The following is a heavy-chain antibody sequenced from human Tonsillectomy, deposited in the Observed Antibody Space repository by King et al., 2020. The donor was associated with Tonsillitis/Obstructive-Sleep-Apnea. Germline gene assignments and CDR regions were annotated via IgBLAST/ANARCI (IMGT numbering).Heavy chain of an antibody. Sequence: QLVQSGGGVVQPGRSLRLSCAASGFTFSSYGMHWVRQAPGKGLEWVAVISYDGSNKYYADSVKGRFTISRDNSKNTLYLQMNSLRAEDTAVYYCAKGDSSGSPFDYWGQGTLVTVSS. J-gene: IGHJ4*02. CDR2: ISYDGSNK. CDR1: GFTFSSYG. CDR3: AKGDSSGSPFDY. D-gene: IGHD3-22*01. V-gene: IGHV3-30*18.